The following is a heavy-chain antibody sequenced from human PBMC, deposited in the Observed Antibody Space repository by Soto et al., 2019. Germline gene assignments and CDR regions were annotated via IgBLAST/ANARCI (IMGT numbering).Heavy chain of an antibody. D-gene: IGHD6-13*01. Sequence: GGSLRLSCAASGFTFSSYSMNWVRQAPGKGLEWVSYISSSSSTIYYADSVKGRFTISRDNAKNSLYLQMNSLRAEDTAVYYCARDHSFYSSSWFSSFDYWGQGTLVTVSS. J-gene: IGHJ4*02. CDR2: ISSSSSTI. CDR3: ARDHSFYSSSWFSSFDY. CDR1: GFTFSSYS. V-gene: IGHV3-48*01.